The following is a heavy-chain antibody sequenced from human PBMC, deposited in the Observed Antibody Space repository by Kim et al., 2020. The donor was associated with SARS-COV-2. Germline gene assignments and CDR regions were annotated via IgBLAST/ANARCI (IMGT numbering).Heavy chain of an antibody. CDR2: IYYSGST. CDR1: GGSISSYY. J-gene: IGHJ5*02. V-gene: IGHV4-59*01. CDR3: ARVTRITMVRGVITWFDP. D-gene: IGHD3-10*01. Sequence: SQTLSLTSTVSGGSISSYYWSWIRQPPGKGLEWIGYIYYSGSTNYNPSLKSRVTISVDTSKNQFSLKLSSVTAADTAVYYCARVTRITMVRGVITWFDPWGQGTLVTVSS.